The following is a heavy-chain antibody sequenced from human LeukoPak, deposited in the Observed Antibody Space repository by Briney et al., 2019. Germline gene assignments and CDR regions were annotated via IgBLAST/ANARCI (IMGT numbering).Heavy chain of an antibody. V-gene: IGHV4-39*01. CDR3: ARTYYDFWSGYYLYDY. Sequence: PSETLSLTCTVSGGSISSSSYYWGWIRQPPGQGLEWIGSIYYSGSTYYNPSLKSRVTISVDTSKNQFSLKLSSVTAADTAVYYCARTYYDFWSGYYLYDYWGQGTLVTVSS. J-gene: IGHJ4*02. D-gene: IGHD3-3*01. CDR1: GGSISSSSYY. CDR2: IYYSGST.